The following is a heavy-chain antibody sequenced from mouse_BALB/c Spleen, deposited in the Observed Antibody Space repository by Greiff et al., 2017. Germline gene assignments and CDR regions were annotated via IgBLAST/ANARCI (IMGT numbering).Heavy chain of an antibody. CDR2: ISSGGST. V-gene: IGHV5-6-5*01. J-gene: IGHJ2*01. D-gene: IGHD1-1*01. Sequence: DVHLVESGGGLVKPGGSLKLSCAASGFTFSSYAMSWVRQTPEKRLEWVASISSGGSTYYPDSVKGRFTISRDNARNILYLQMSSLRSEDTAMYYCARVLSYYYGSTYYFDYWGQGTTLTVSS. CDR3: ARVLSYYYGSTYYFDY. CDR1: GFTFSSYA.